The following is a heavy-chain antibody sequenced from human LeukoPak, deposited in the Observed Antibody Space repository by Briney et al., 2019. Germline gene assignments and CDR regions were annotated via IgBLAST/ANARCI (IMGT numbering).Heavy chain of an antibody. J-gene: IGHJ4*02. V-gene: IGHV1-46*01. CDR3: AGDWADTAMVPRYYFDY. Sequence: ASVKVSCKASGYTFTSYYMHWVRQAPGQGLEWMGIINPSGGSTSYAQKFQGRVTMTRDMSTSTVYMELSSLRSEDTAVYYCAGDWADTAMVPRYYFDYWGQGTLVTVSS. CDR2: INPSGGST. CDR1: GYTFTSYY. D-gene: IGHD5-18*01.